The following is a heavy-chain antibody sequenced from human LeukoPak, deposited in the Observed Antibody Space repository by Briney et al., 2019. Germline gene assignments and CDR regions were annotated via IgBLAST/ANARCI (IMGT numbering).Heavy chain of an antibody. Sequence: PSETLSLTCTVSNGSISIYYWSWVRQPAGKGLGWIGRISASGSTNYNPSLKSRVTMSLDTSKNQFSLKLSSVTAADTAVYYCAREITVTRPFDYWGPGTVVTVSS. D-gene: IGHD4-17*01. V-gene: IGHV4-4*07. CDR1: NGSISIYY. CDR3: AREITVTRPFDY. J-gene: IGHJ4*02. CDR2: ISASGST.